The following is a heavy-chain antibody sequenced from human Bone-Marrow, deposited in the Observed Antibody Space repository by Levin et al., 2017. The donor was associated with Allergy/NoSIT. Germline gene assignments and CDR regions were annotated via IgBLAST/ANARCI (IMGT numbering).Heavy chain of an antibody. J-gene: IGHJ6*02. V-gene: IGHV4-59*01. CDR2: IYFSGST. Sequence: SSETLSLTYTVSGCSISIYYWTWILHPPVKGLEWIGYIYFSGSTNYNPSLKSRVTISIDTSKNQISLRLTSVTAADTAVYYCARSPESGSYWGDYNYYGMDVWGQGTTVTV. CDR1: GCSISIYY. CDR3: ARSPESGSYWGDYNYYGMDV. D-gene: IGHD1-26*01.